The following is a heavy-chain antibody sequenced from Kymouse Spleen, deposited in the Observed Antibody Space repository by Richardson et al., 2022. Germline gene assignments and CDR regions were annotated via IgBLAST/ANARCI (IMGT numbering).Heavy chain of an antibody. J-gene: IGHJ6*02. CDR1: GFTFDDYA. CDR2: ISWNSGSI. Sequence: EVQLVESGGGLVQPGRSLRLSCAASGFTFDDYAMHWVRQAPGKGLEWVSGISWNSGSIGYADSVKGRFTISRDNAKNSLYLQMNSLRAEDTALYYCAKAHYYGSGSYYYYYYGMDVWGQGTTVTVSS. D-gene: IGHD3-10*01. CDR3: AKAHYYGSGSYYYYYYGMDV. V-gene: IGHV3-9*01.